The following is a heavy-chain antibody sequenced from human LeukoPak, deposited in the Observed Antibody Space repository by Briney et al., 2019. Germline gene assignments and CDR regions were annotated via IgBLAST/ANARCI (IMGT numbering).Heavy chain of an antibody. V-gene: IGHV4-59*08. J-gene: IGHJ5*02. CDR2: IYYSGST. D-gene: IGHD5/OR15-5a*01. CDR1: GGSISSYY. CDR3: ARLNFVYQAWFDP. Sequence: SETLSLTCTVSGGSISSYYWSWIRQPPGKGLEWIGYIYYSGSTNYNPSLKSRVTISVDTSKNQFSLKLSSVTAADTAVYYCARLNFVYQAWFDPWGQGTLVTASS.